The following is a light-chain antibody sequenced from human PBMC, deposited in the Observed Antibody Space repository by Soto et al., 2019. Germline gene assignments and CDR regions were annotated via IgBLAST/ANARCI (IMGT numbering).Light chain of an antibody. CDR2: EVS. Sequence: QSALTQPASVSGSPGQSITISCTGTSSDVGAYNRVSWYQQHSGKAPKLMIYEVSNRPSGVSNRFSGSKSGNTASLTISGLQAEDEADYYCLSYTTSSSYVFGTGTKRTVL. CDR1: SSDVGAYNR. CDR3: LSYTTSSSYV. J-gene: IGLJ1*01. V-gene: IGLV2-14*01.